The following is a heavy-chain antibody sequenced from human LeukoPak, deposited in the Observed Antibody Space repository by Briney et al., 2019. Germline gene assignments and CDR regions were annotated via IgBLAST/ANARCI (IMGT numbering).Heavy chain of an antibody. CDR3: ARRPFLDWLYGSDAFDI. CDR2: IDYSGST. CDR1: RGSMSHYY. Sequence: SETLSLTCTVSRGSMSHYYWSWIRQPPGKGLEWIGYIDYSGSTNYNPSLKSRVTISVDTSKNQFSLKLSSVTAADTAVYYCARRPFLDWLYGSDAFDIWGQGTMVAVSS. D-gene: IGHD3/OR15-3a*01. V-gene: IGHV4-59*08. J-gene: IGHJ3*02.